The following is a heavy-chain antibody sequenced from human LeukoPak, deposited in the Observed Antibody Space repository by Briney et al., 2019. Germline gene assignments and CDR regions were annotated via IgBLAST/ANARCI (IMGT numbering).Heavy chain of an antibody. Sequence: SETLSLTCTVSGGSISSYYWSWILQPPAKGLEWIGDIYYGGSTNYNPSPKSRVTISVDTSNSQFSLKLSSVTAADTAVYYCAREYYYGSSGGVVAFDIWGQGTMVTVSS. CDR3: AREYYYGSSGGVVAFDI. CDR1: GGSISSYY. D-gene: IGHD3-22*01. J-gene: IGHJ3*02. CDR2: IYYGGST. V-gene: IGHV4-59*01.